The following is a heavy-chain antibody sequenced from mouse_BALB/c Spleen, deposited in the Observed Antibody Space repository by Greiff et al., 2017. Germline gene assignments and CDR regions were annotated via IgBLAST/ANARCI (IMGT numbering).Heavy chain of an antibody. CDR3: ARFTTASWFAY. D-gene: IGHD1-2*01. V-gene: IGHV1-14*01. CDR2: INPYNDGT. J-gene: IGHJ3*01. CDR1: GYTFTSYV. Sequence: VQLKQSGPELVKPGASVKMSCKASGYTFTSYVMHWVKQKPGQGLEWIGYINPYNDGTKYNEKFKGKATLTSDKSSSTAYMELSSLTSEDSAVYYCARFTTASWFAYWGQGTLVTVSA.